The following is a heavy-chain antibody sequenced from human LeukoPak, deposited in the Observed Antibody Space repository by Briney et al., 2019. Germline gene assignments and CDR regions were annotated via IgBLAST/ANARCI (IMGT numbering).Heavy chain of an antibody. CDR2: IYYSGST. Sequence: SETLSLTCTVSGGSISSSSYYWGWIRQPPGKGLEWIGYIYYSGSTNYNPSLKSRVTISVDTSKNQFSLKLSSVTAADTAVYYCARELSYYYGSGPRGAFDIWGQGTMVTVSS. CDR3: ARELSYYYGSGPRGAFDI. J-gene: IGHJ3*02. V-gene: IGHV4-61*01. CDR1: GGSISSSSYY. D-gene: IGHD3-10*01.